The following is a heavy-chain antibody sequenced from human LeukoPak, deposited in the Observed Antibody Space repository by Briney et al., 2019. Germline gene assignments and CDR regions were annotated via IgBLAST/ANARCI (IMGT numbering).Heavy chain of an antibody. CDR1: GFTFDDYG. CDR3: ARDTTLYYDGSGFDAFDI. CDR2: INWNGGNT. V-gene: IGHV3-20*04. D-gene: IGHD3-22*01. Sequence: GGSLRLSCAASGFTFDDYGMIWVRQAPGKGLEWVSAINWNGGNTGYADSVKGRFTISRDNAKNSLYLQMNSLRAEDTALYYCARDTTLYYDGSGFDAFDIWGQGTMVTVSS. J-gene: IGHJ3*02.